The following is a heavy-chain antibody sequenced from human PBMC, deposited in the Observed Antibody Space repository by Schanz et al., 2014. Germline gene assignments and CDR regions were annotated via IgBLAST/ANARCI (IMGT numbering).Heavy chain of an antibody. Sequence: QVQLQQWGAGLLKPSETLSLTCAVSGGSFSGYYWSWIRQPPDTGLEWIGEIKQSGDTNYNPSLKSRVPISVDTSNNQFSLKLRSVTAADTAVYYCARLYCSTPGCYVSPNGFAKDYWGQGTLVTVSS. D-gene: IGHD2-2*01. CDR1: GGSFSGYY. V-gene: IGHV4-34*01. CDR2: IKQSGDT. J-gene: IGHJ4*02. CDR3: ARLYCSTPGCYVSPNGFAKDY.